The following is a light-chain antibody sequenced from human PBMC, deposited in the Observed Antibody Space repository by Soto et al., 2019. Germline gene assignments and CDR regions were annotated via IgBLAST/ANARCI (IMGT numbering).Light chain of an antibody. CDR3: QQYDSFSGT. CDR1: QSVSSSY. CDR2: GAS. J-gene: IGKJ1*01. Sequence: EIVLTQSPGTLSLSPGERATLSCRASQSVSSSYLAWYQQKPGQAPRLLIYGASSRATGIPDRLSGSGSGTEFTLTITNLQPDDFATYYCQQYDSFSGTFGQGTKVNIK. V-gene: IGKV3-20*01.